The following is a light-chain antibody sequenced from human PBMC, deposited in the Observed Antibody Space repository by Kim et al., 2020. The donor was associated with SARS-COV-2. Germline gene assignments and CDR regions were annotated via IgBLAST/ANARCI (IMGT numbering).Light chain of an antibody. CDR3: NSRDNSGNR. J-gene: IGLJ2*01. V-gene: IGLV3-19*01. CDR1: NLRRFY. CDR2: GKN. Sequence: SVALGQTVRITCQEDNLRRFYASWYQQKPGQAPVLVFYGKNNRPSGIPDRFSGSSSRDTASLIISGSQAEDEADYYCNSRDNSGNRFGGGTQLTVL.